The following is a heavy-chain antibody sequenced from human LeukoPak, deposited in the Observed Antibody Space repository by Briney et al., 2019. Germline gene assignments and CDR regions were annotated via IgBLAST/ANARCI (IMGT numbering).Heavy chain of an antibody. Sequence: SETLSLTCTVSGGSISSYYWSWIRQPPGKGLEWIGYIYYSGSTNYNPSLKSRVTISVDTSKNQFSLKLSSVTAADTAVYYCARVGDCGGDCSHFDYWGQRTLVTVSS. CDR2: IYYSGST. D-gene: IGHD2-21*02. CDR3: ARVGDCGGDCSHFDY. J-gene: IGHJ4*02. CDR1: GGSISSYY. V-gene: IGHV4-59*01.